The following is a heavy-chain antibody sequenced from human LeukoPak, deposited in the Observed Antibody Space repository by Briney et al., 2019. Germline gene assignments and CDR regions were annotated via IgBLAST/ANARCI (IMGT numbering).Heavy chain of an antibody. CDR2: IYPGDSDT. CDR3: ARTYGSGTYNNGVGAFDI. V-gene: IGHV5-51*01. J-gene: IGHJ3*02. Sequence: GESLEISCKGSGYNFTNYWIGWVRQMPGKGLEWMGIIYPGDSDTRYRPSFQGQATVSADKSITTAYLQWSSLEASDTAIYYCARTYGSGTYNNGVGAFDIWGQGTMVTVSS. D-gene: IGHD3-10*01. CDR1: GYNFTNYW.